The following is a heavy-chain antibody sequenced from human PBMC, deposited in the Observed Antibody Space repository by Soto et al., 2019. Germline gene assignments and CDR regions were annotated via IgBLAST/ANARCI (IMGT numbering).Heavy chain of an antibody. Sequence: GASVKVSCKASGGTLSSYAISWVRQAPGQGLEWMGGIIPIFGTANYAQKFQGRVTITADESTSTAYMELSSLRSEDTAVYYCAREPSYDFWSRPNGMDVWGQGTTVTVSS. CDR3: AREPSYDFWSRPNGMDV. CDR1: GGTLSSYA. J-gene: IGHJ6*02. V-gene: IGHV1-69*13. CDR2: IIPIFGTA. D-gene: IGHD3-3*01.